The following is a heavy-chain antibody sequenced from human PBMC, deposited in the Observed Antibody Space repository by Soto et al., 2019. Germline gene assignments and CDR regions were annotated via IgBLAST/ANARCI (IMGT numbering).Heavy chain of an antibody. CDR1: GGTFSSYA. V-gene: IGHV1-69*13. CDR3: ARASDYGDYIPYYFDY. CDR2: IIPIFATT. D-gene: IGHD4-17*01. Sequence: SVKVSCKASGGTFSSYAISWVRQAPGQGLEWMGGIIPIFATTNYAQKFQGRVTITADESTNTAYMELSSLRSEDTAIYYCARASDYGDYIPYYFDYWGQGTLVTVSS. J-gene: IGHJ4*02.